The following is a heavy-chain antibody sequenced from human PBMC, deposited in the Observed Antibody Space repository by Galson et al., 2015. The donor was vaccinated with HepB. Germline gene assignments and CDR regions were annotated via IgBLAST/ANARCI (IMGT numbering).Heavy chain of an antibody. CDR1: GFTFSTYW. CDR2: IKEDGSEE. J-gene: IGHJ6*02. CDR3: ATSSIGARPFYYYHNGMDV. D-gene: IGHD6-6*01. Sequence: SLRLSCAASGFTFSTYWMTWVRQAPGKGLEWVANIKEDGSEEYYVDSVEGRFTISRDNARQSLYLQMNSLRADDTAVYYCATSSIGARPFYYYHNGMDVWGQGTTVTVSS. V-gene: IGHV3-7*03.